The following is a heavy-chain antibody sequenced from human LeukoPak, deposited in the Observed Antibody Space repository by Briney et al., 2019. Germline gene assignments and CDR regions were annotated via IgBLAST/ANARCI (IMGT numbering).Heavy chain of an antibody. J-gene: IGHJ4*02. Sequence: GGSLRLSCAASGFTFSSYAMSWVRQAPGKGLEWVSDISGSGGSTYYADSVKGRFTISRDNSKNTLYLQMNSLRAEDTAVYYCAKDFHPGVVPAAIFDYWGQGTLVTVSS. CDR1: GFTFSSYA. CDR3: AKDFHPGVVPAAIFDY. D-gene: IGHD2-2*01. V-gene: IGHV3-23*01. CDR2: ISGSGGST.